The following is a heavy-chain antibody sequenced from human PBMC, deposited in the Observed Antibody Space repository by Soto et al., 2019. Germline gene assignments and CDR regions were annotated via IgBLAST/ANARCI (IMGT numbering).Heavy chain of an antibody. CDR2: IRSKAYGGTT. J-gene: IGHJ5*02. Sequence: GGSLRLSCTASGFTLGDYAMSWFRQAPGKGLEWVGFIRSKAYGGTTEYAASVKGRFTISRDDSKSIAYLQMNSLKTEDTAVYFCSGYDYWFDPWGQGTLVTVSS. D-gene: IGHD5-12*01. V-gene: IGHV3-49*03. CDR1: GFTLGDYA. CDR3: SGYDYWFDP.